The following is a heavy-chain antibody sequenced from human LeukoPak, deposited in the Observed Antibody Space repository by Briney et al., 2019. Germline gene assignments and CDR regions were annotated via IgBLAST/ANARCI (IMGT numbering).Heavy chain of an antibody. J-gene: IGHJ5*02. V-gene: IGHV1-69*04. CDR1: GGTFSSYA. D-gene: IGHD6-13*01. CDR2: IIPILGIA. CDR3: ARDPDHWHSSSSNWFDP. Sequence: GASVKVSCKASGGTFSSYAISWVRQAPGQGLEWMGRIIPILGIANYAQKFQGRVTITADKSTNTAYMELSSLRSEDTAVYYCARDPDHWHSSSSNWFDPWGQGTLVTVSS.